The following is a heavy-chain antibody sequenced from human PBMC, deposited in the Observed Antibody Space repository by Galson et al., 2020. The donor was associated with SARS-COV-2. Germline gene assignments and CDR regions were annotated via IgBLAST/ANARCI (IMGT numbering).Heavy chain of an antibody. CDR2: ISYGESNK. V-gene: IGHV3-30-3*01. J-gene: IGHJ4*02. CDR1: GFTFSSYA. CDR3: ASPCRGGYMEIDY. D-gene: IGHD5-18*01. Sequence: TGGSLRLTCAASGFTFSSYAMHWVRQAPGKGLEWVAVISYGESNKYYADPVKGRFTISRDKSKNTPYLQMNSLRAEVTAVYYCASPCRGGYMEIDYWCQVTLVSVSS.